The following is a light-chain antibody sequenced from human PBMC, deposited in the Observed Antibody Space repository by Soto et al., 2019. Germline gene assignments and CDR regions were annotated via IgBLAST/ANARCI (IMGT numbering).Light chain of an antibody. CDR2: EAL. J-gene: IGKJ4*02. CDR3: QQRNNWPLT. V-gene: IGKV3-11*01. Sequence: EVVLTQSPGTLSLSPGERATLCCRASQSVSSIYLAWYQQKPGQAPRLLIYEALNRATGIPARFSGSGSGTDFTLTISSLEPEDFAVYYCQQRNNWPLTFGGGTKVDI. CDR1: QSVSSIY.